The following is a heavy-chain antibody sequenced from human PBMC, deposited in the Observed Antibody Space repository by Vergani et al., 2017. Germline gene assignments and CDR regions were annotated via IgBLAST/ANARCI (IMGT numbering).Heavy chain of an antibody. J-gene: IGHJ3*01. CDR2: ITGSVDKT. CDR1: GFFCGSYT. CDR3: VKSIRVGATRGDGFDV. Sequence: LESGGGLVQPGGSRRLSCAASGFFCGSYTMTWVRQTPGKGLGWVSSITGSVDKTSYADSVKGRFTISSDISKNTVSLEMTSLRAEDTARYFCVKSIRVGATRGDGFDVWGQGTLVTVSS. V-gene: IGHV3-23*01. D-gene: IGHD2-21*02.